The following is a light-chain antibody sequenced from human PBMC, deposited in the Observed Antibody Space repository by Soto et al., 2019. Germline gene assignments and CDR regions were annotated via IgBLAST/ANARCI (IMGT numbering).Light chain of an antibody. CDR2: DAS. V-gene: IGKV3-11*01. Sequence: EIVLTQSPATLSLSPGDRATLSCRASQTLSTYVAWYQQKPGQAPRLLIYDASNRATGIPARFSGSGSGADFTLTISSLETEDFAVYYCQQRYNWPLTFGQGTKVDIK. J-gene: IGKJ1*01. CDR1: QTLSTY. CDR3: QQRYNWPLT.